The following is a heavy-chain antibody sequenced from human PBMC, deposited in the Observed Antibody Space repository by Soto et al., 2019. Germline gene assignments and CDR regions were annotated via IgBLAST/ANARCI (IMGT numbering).Heavy chain of an antibody. CDR3: ARGGQSYARSTYYFSI. CDR2: VFRNGDT. D-gene: IGHD2-2*01. Sequence: QLQLQESGPGLVKPWETLSLTCTVSGDSISRSNYYWAWILQPPGKGPEWVGSVFRNGDTYKAPATGNKVSTFMNTTSTELHLTLSSVTAADTAVYYCARGGQSYARSTYYFSIWGQGILVTVSS. J-gene: IGHJ4*02. V-gene: IGHV4-39*01. CDR1: GDSISRSNYY.